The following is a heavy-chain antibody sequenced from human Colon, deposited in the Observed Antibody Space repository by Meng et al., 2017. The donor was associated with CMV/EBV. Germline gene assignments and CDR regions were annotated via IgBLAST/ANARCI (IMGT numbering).Heavy chain of an antibody. Sequence: ESLKISCAASGFTFSSYSMNWVRQAPGKGLEWIGYIFHSGSTNYNPSLKSRVTMSVDTSKSQLSLSLRSVTAADTAVYYCARDLAVTGLQGGRIYYYGMDVWGQGTTVTVSS. D-gene: IGHD6-19*01. V-gene: IGHV4-59*01. CDR2: IFHSGST. J-gene: IGHJ6*02. CDR1: GFTFSSYS. CDR3: ARDLAVTGLQGGRIYYYGMDV.